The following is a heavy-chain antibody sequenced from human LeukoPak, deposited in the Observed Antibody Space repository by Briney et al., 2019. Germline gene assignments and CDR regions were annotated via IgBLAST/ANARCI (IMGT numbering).Heavy chain of an antibody. CDR3: AREGGVYSNCLDY. Sequence: GRSLRLSCAASGFTFSSYAMHWVRQAPGKGLEWVAVISYDGSNKYYADSVKGRFTISRDNSKNTLYLQMNSLRAEDTAVYYCAREGGVYSNCLDYWGQGTLVTVSS. V-gene: IGHV3-30-3*01. J-gene: IGHJ4*02. CDR2: ISYDGSNK. CDR1: GFTFSSYA. D-gene: IGHD4-11*01.